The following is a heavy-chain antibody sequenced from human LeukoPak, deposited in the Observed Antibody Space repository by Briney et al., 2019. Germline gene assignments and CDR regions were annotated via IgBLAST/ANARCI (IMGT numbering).Heavy chain of an antibody. D-gene: IGHD5-12*01. CDR2: ISSNGGST. CDR3: ARGGYSGSIDY. J-gene: IGHJ4*02. CDR1: GFTFSSYA. V-gene: IGHV3-64*02. Sequence: PGGSLRLSCAASGFTFSSYAMHWVRQAPGKGLEYVSAISSNGGSTYYADSVKGRFTISRDNSKNTLYLQMGSLRAEDMAVYYCARGGYSGSIDYWGQGTLVPVSS.